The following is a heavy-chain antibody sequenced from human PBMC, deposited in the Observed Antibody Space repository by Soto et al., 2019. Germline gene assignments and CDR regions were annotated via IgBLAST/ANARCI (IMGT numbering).Heavy chain of an antibody. V-gene: IGHV4-31*03. D-gene: IGHD4-17*01. Sequence: QVQLQESGPGLVKPSQTLSLTCTVSGGSISSGGYYWXXIXQHPXKGLEWIGYIYYSGSTYYNPSLKSRVTISVDTSKNQFSLKLSSVTAADTAVYYCASGDYVIGAIDYWGQGTLVTVSS. CDR3: ASGDYVIGAIDY. J-gene: IGHJ4*02. CDR2: IYYSGST. CDR1: GGSISSGGYY.